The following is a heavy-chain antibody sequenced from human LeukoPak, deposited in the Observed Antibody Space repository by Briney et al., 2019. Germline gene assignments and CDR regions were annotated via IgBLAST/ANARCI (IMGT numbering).Heavy chain of an antibody. J-gene: IGHJ4*02. V-gene: IGHV1-2*02. Sequence: ASVKVSCKASGYTFIGYYMHGVRQAPGQGLEWMGWINPNSGGTNYAQKFQGRVTMTRDTSISTAYMELGRLRADDKGAYYCARVADLDHDFWSGYPHYGGRGPRVTVSS. D-gene: IGHD3-3*01. CDR2: INPNSGGT. CDR3: ARVADLDHDFWSGYPHY. CDR1: GYTFIGYY.